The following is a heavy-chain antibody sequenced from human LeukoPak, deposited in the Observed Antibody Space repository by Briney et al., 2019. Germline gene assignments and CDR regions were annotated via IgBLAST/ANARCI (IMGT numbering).Heavy chain of an antibody. CDR1: GGSISSGDYY. Sequence: SETLSLTCTVSGGSISSGDYYWSWIRQPPGKGLEWIGYNYYSGSTYYNPSLKSRVTISVDTSKNQFSLKLSSVTAADTAVYYCARRVGRNHYFDYWGQGTLVTVSS. CDR3: ARRVGRNHYFDY. V-gene: IGHV4-30-4*01. CDR2: NYYSGST. J-gene: IGHJ4*02. D-gene: IGHD1-26*01.